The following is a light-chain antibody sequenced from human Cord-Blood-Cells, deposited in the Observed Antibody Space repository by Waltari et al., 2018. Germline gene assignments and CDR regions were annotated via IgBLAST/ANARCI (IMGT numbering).Light chain of an antibody. CDR1: SSDVGGYNY. CDR2: YVS. CDR3: SSYTSSSTWV. V-gene: IGLV2-14*03. J-gene: IGLJ3*02. Sequence: QSALTQPASVSGSPGQSITLSCTGTSSDVGGYNYVSWYQQHPGKAPKLMIYYVSNRPSGVSNRFSGSKSGNTASLTISGLQAEYEADYYCSSYTSSSTWVFGGGTKLTVL.